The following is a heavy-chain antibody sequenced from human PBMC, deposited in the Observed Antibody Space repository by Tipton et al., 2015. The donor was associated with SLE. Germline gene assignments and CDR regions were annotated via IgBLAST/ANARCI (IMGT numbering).Heavy chain of an antibody. CDR2: ISYDGSNK. Sequence: SLRLSCAASGFTFSSYTMHWVRQAPGKGLEWVAAISYDGSNKYYADSVKGRFTISRDSSKNTLSLQMSGLRAEDTAVYYCAREGNWAGEVDYWGQGTLATVSS. CDR1: GFTFSSYT. V-gene: IGHV3-30*04. D-gene: IGHD7-27*01. J-gene: IGHJ4*02. CDR3: AREGNWAGEVDY.